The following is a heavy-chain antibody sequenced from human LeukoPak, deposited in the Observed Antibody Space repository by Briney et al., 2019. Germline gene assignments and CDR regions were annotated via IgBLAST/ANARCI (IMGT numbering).Heavy chain of an antibody. CDR3: VKAQRGFDDFWSGYDY. Sequence: PGGSLRLSCAASGFTFSRYFLAWVRQAPGKGLEWVASIFAGSGTTHYADSVKGRFTISRDNSQNTLYIQMERLRVEDAAVYYCVKAQRGFDDFWSGYDYWGQGSLVTVSS. V-gene: IGHV3-23*01. CDR2: IFAGSGTT. CDR1: GFTFSRYF. J-gene: IGHJ4*02. D-gene: IGHD3-3*01.